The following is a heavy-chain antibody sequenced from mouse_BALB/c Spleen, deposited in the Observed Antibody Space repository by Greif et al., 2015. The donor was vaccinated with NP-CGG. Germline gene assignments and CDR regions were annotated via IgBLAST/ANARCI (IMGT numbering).Heavy chain of an antibody. CDR1: GFDFSRYW. V-gene: IGHV4-2*02. D-gene: IGHD2-2*01. CDR2: INPGSSTI. J-gene: IGHJ4*01. CDR3: ARLGDYGFYYAMDY. Sequence: VQLQQSGGGLVQPGGSLNLSCAASGFDFSRYWMSWARQAPGKGQEWIGEINPGSSTINYTPSLKDKFIISRDNAKNTLYLQMSKVRSEDTALYYCARLGDYGFYYAMDYWGQGTSVTVSS.